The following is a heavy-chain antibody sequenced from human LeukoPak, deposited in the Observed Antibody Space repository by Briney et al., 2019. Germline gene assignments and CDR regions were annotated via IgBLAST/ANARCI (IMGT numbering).Heavy chain of an antibody. CDR1: GGSIGSGF. D-gene: IGHD4-23*01. J-gene: IGHJ4*02. Sequence: SETLSLTRSVSGGSIGSGFWSWLRQSPGKGLEWIGYIYNSGSTKYNPSLQSRVTISLDTFKNTFSLRLKSVTAADTAVYYCARTPRRGGFDFWGQGTLVTVSS. CDR2: IYNSGST. CDR3: ARTPRRGGFDF. V-gene: IGHV4-59*01.